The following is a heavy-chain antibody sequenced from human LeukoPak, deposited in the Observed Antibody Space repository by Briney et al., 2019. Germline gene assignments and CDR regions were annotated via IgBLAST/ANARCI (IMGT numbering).Heavy chain of an antibody. CDR3: AKEGDAFTSTRLDS. Sequence: GGSLRLSCAASGFTFRNYGMSWVRQAPGKGLDWVAVISHDGSVAYYADSVKGRFTISRDNSKDTLYLQMNSLNPGHTSVYYCAKEGDAFTSTRLDSWGQGALVTVSS. CDR2: ISHDGSVA. J-gene: IGHJ4*02. D-gene: IGHD2-2*01. V-gene: IGHV3-30*18. CDR1: GFTFRNYG.